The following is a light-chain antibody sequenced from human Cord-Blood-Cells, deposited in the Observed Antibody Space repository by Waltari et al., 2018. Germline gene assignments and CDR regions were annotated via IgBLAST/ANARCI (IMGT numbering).Light chain of an antibody. CDR1: QSISSY. V-gene: IGKV1-39*01. Sequence: DIQMSQYPSSLSASVGDRVTITCRASQSISSYLNWYQQKPGKAPKLLIYAASSLQSGVPSRFSGSGSGTDFTLTISSPQPEDFATYYCQQSYSTPLTFGGGTKVEIK. CDR2: AAS. CDR3: QQSYSTPLT. J-gene: IGKJ4*01.